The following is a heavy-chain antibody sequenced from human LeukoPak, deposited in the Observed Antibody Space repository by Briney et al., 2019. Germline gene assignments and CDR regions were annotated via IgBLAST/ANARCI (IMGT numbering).Heavy chain of an antibody. D-gene: IGHD3-10*02. CDR2: ISGSGSST. CDR1: GFTFRRYG. CDR3: AELGITMIGGV. Sequence: PGGSLRLSCAASGFTFRRYGMSWVRQAPEKGLEWVSAISGSGSSTYYGDSVKGRFTISRDNAKNSLYLQMNSLRAEDTAVYYCAELGITMIGGVWGKGTTVTISS. J-gene: IGHJ6*04. V-gene: IGHV3-23*01.